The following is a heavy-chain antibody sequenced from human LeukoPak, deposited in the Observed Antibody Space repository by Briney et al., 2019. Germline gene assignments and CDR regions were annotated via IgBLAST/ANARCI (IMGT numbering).Heavy chain of an antibody. CDR3: ARTTVTVSHFDY. V-gene: IGHV4-30-4*01. D-gene: IGHD4-17*01. CDR2: IYYSGST. J-gene: IGHJ4*02. Sequence: PSQTLSLTCTVSGGSISSGDYYWSWIRQPPGKGLEWIGYIYYSGSTYYNPSLKSRVTMSVDTSKNQFSLKLSSVTAADTAVYYCARTTVTVSHFDYWGQGTLVTVSS. CDR1: GGSISSGDYY.